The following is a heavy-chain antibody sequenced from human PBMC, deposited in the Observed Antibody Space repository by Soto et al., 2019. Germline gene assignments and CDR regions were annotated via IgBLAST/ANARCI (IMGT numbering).Heavy chain of an antibody. CDR1: GLTFSSYA. CDR2: ISYDGSNK. J-gene: IGHJ4*02. CDR3: ARDQIIVY. Sequence: GGSLRLSCAASGLTFSSYAMHWVRQAPGKGLEWVAVISYDGSNKYYADSVKGRFTISRDNSKNTLYLQMNSLRAEDTAVYYCARDQIIVYWGQGTLVTVSS. D-gene: IGHD1-26*01. V-gene: IGHV3-30-3*01.